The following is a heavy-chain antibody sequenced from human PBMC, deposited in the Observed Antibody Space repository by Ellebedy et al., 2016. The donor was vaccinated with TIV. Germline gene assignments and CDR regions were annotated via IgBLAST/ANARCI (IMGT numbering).Heavy chain of an antibody. J-gene: IGHJ4*02. CDR1: GDTVSSNLAA. CDR3: ATVGRSGRPGSGY. Sequence: SETLSLXCAISGDTVSSNLAAWSWIRQSPSRGLEWLGRTYYRSKWYTYYAESVQSRLTINPNTSKNQFSLKLSSVTAADTAIYYCATVGRSGRPGSGYWGQGTLVTVSS. CDR2: TYYRSKWYT. V-gene: IGHV6-1*01. D-gene: IGHD3-3*01.